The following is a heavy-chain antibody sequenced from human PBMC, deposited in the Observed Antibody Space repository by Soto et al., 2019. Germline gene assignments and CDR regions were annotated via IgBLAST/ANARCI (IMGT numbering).Heavy chain of an antibody. D-gene: IGHD2-15*01. Sequence: PSETLSLTCAVYGGSFSGYYWSWIRQPPGKGLEWIGEINHSGSTNYNPSLNSRVTISVDTSKNQFSLKLSSVTAADTAVYYCARCRGYGMDVWGQGTTVTVSS. CDR1: GGSFSGYY. V-gene: IGHV4-34*01. CDR3: ARCRGYGMDV. CDR2: INHSGST. J-gene: IGHJ6*02.